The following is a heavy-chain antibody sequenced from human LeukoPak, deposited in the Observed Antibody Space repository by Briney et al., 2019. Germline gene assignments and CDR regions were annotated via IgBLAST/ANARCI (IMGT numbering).Heavy chain of an antibody. Sequence: PGGSLRLSCAASGFTFSDYYMSWIRQAPGKGLEWVSYISSSSSYIYYADSAKGRFTISRDNAKNTLYLQMNSLRAEDTAVYYCARYKVNGNDFDYWGQGTLVSVSS. D-gene: IGHD1-14*01. CDR3: ARYKVNGNDFDY. J-gene: IGHJ4*02. CDR1: GFTFSDYY. CDR2: ISSSSSYI. V-gene: IGHV3-11*06.